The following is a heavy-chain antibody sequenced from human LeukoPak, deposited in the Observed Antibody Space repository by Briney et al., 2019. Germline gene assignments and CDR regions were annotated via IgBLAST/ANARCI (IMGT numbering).Heavy chain of an antibody. D-gene: IGHD4-17*01. CDR3: AKEKAYYGDYEGFDY. J-gene: IGHJ4*02. CDR1: GFTFSSYS. CDR2: ISSSSTYT. Sequence: PGGSLRLSCAASGFTFSSYSMNWVRQAPGKGLEWVSSISSSSTYTYYADSVKGRFTISRDNSKNTLYLQMNSLRAEDTAVYYCAKEKAYYGDYEGFDYWGQGTLVTVSS. V-gene: IGHV3-21*04.